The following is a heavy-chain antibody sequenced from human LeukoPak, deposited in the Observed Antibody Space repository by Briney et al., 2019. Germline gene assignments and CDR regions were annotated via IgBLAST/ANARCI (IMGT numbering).Heavy chain of an antibody. J-gene: IGHJ4*02. Sequence: ASVKVSCKASGYTFTSYYMHWVRQAPGQGLEWMGIINPSGGSTSYAQKFQGRVTMTRDMSTSTVYMELSSLRSEDTAVYYCARVGGDQTLFNYWGQGTLVTVSS. D-gene: IGHD2-21*02. CDR1: GYTFTSYY. CDR3: ARVGGDQTLFNY. CDR2: INPSGGST. V-gene: IGHV1-46*01.